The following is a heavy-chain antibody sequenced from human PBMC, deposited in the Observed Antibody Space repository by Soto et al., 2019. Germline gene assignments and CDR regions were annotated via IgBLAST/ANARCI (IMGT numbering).Heavy chain of an antibody. J-gene: IGHJ6*02. Sequence: SLTCAVYGGSFSGYYWSWIRQPPGKGLEWIGEINHSGSTNYNPSLKSRVTISVDTSKNQFSLKLSSVTAADTAVYYCARGRYYGSGSYLHYYYYYGMDVWGQGTTVTVSS. D-gene: IGHD3-10*01. CDR1: GGSFSGYY. V-gene: IGHV4-34*01. CDR2: INHSGST. CDR3: ARGRYYGSGSYLHYYYYYGMDV.